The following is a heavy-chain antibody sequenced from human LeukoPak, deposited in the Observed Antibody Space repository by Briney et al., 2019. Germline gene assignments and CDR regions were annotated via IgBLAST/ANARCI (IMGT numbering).Heavy chain of an antibody. Sequence: GGSLRLSCAASGFTVSSNYMSWVRQAPGKGLEWVSAISANGGGTYYADSVKGRFTISRDNSKNTLYLQMNSLRAEDTAVYYCAKGSSPFDYWGQGTLVTVSS. CDR3: AKGSSPFDY. V-gene: IGHV3-23*01. J-gene: IGHJ4*02. D-gene: IGHD6-13*01. CDR1: GFTVSSNY. CDR2: ISANGGGT.